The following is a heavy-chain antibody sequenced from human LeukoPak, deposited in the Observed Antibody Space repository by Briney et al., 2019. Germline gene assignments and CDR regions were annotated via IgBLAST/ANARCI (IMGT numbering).Heavy chain of an antibody. CDR1: GCTFSSYA. D-gene: IGHD2-15*01. Sequence: ASVKVSCQASGCTFSSYAISWVRQAPGQGLEWMGRIIPTFGTANYAQKFQGRVTITTDESTSTAYMELSSLRSEDTAVYYCARDSHCSGGSCYSSKNWFDPWGQGTLVTVSS. J-gene: IGHJ5*02. CDR2: IIPTFGTA. V-gene: IGHV1-69*05. CDR3: ARDSHCSGGSCYSSKNWFDP.